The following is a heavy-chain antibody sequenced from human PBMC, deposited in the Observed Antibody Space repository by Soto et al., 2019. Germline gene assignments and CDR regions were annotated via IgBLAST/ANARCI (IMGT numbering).Heavy chain of an antibody. V-gene: IGHV1-2*02. J-gene: IGHJ4*01. Sequence: HEHLVQSGAEGKRPGASLKASCKASGYSFTGYYIHWVRQAPGQGLEWMGWINPDSGATNYAQNFQGRVTLTSDTSISTASMDLTSLTSXXXXXXXXARGDYGTGGYPFPYFDYWXXXXLVIVSS. CDR3: ARGDYGTGGYPFPYFDY. CDR1: GYSFTGYY. D-gene: IGHD2-8*02. CDR2: INPDSGAT.